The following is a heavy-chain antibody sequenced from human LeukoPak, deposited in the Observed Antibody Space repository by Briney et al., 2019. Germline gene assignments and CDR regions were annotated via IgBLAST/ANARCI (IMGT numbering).Heavy chain of an antibody. Sequence: PSETLSLTCTVSGGSLSRYYWSWIRQPPGKGLEWIGYIYSSGSTNYNPSLKSRLTISVDASKNQFSLKLTSVTAADTAVYYCARAYYYGTGSYGLDYWGQGTLVTVSS. CDR3: ARAYYYGTGSYGLDY. V-gene: IGHV4-59*01. D-gene: IGHD3-10*01. CDR2: IYSSGST. J-gene: IGHJ4*02. CDR1: GGSLSRYY.